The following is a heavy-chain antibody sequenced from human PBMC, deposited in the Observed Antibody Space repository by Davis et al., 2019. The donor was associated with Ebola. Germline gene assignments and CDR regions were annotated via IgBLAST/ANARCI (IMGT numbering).Heavy chain of an antibody. J-gene: IGHJ5*02. D-gene: IGHD3-3*01. CDR1: GFTLNTYN. Sequence: GESLKISCAASGFTLNTYNLNWVRQAPGKGLEWVSYISSSGSTIYYADSVKGRFTISRDNAKNSLYLQMNSLRAEDTAVYYCARRTFWSGFYWFDPWGQGTLVTVSS. V-gene: IGHV3-48*04. CDR2: ISSSGSTI. CDR3: ARRTFWSGFYWFDP.